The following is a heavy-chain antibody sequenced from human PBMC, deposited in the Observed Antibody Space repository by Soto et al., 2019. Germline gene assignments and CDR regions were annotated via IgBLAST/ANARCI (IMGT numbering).Heavy chain of an antibody. CDR3: AKDKYSGRPSVIDY. J-gene: IGHJ4*02. V-gene: IGHV3-23*01. Sequence: EVQLLESGGGLVQSGESLRLSCAASGFTFSAFAMSWVRQAPGKGLEWVSSLSNSGDSTYYADSVKGRSSISRDNSKNTLLLQMNTLRADDTALYYCAKDKYSGRPSVIDYWGQGILVTVSS. CDR2: LSNSGDST. D-gene: IGHD1-26*01. CDR1: GFTFSAFA.